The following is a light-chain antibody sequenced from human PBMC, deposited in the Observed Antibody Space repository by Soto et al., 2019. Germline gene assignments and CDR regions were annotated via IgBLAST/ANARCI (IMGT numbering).Light chain of an antibody. J-gene: IGKJ2*01. CDR1: QSISSS. V-gene: IGKV1-5*01. CDR2: DAS. Sequence: DIQMTQSPSTLSASVGDRVTITCRASQSISSSLAWYQQKLGKAPKVLMFDASSLASGVPSRFSGSGSGTEFTLTISGLQPDDFATYYCQQYNYFYTFGQGTKLEIK. CDR3: QQYNYFYT.